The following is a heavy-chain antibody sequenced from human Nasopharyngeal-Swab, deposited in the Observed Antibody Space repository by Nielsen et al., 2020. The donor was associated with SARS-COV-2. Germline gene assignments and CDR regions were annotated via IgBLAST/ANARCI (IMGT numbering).Heavy chain of an antibody. V-gene: IGHV4-39*01. J-gene: IGHJ6*03. D-gene: IGHD3-10*01. Sequence: ESLSLTCTVSGGSISSSSYYWGWIRQPPGKGLEWIGSIYYSGSTYYNPSLKSRVTISVDTSKNQFSLKLSSVTAADTAVYYCARTGTNSIGYYYYMDVWGKGTTVTVSS. CDR2: IYYSGST. CDR3: ARTGTNSIGYYYYMDV. CDR1: GGSISSSSYY.